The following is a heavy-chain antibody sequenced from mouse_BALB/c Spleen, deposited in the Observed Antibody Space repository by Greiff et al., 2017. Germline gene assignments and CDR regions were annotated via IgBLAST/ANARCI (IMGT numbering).Heavy chain of an antibody. Sequence: QVQLKQSGAELVKPGASVKLSCKASGYTFTSYWMHWVKQRPGQGLEWIGEINPSNGRTNYNEKFKSKATLTVDKSSSTAYMQLSSLTSEDSAVYYCARRYGNYDAMDYWGQGTSVTVSS. V-gene: IGHV1S81*02. CDR1: GYTFTSYW. CDR2: INPSNGRT. D-gene: IGHD2-10*02. CDR3: ARRYGNYDAMDY. J-gene: IGHJ4*01.